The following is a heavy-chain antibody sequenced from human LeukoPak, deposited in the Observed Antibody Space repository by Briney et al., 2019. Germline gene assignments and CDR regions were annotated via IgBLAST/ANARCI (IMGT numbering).Heavy chain of an antibody. Sequence: ASVKVSCKASGYTFTSYAMNRVRQAPGQGLEWMGWINTNTGNPTYAQGFTGRFVFSLDTSVSTAYLQISSLKAEDTAVYYCATSDIVVVVAAPHDAFDIWGQGTMVTVSS. CDR2: INTNTGNP. CDR1: GYTFTSYA. D-gene: IGHD2-15*01. CDR3: ATSDIVVVVAAPHDAFDI. J-gene: IGHJ3*02. V-gene: IGHV7-4-1*02.